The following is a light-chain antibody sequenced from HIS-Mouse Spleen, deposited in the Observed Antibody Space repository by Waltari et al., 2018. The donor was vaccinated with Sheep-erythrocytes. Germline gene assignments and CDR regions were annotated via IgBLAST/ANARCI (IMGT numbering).Light chain of an antibody. CDR2: GKN. CDR1: SLRSYY. V-gene: IGLV3-19*01. J-gene: IGLJ1*01. Sequence: SSELTQDPAVSVALGQTVRITCQGDSLRSYYASWYQQKPGQAPVLVIYGKNNRPSGIPGRFSGSRSGNTASLTLTGAQAEDEADYYCNSRDSSGNHLRVFGTGTKVTVL. CDR3: NSRDSSGNHLRV.